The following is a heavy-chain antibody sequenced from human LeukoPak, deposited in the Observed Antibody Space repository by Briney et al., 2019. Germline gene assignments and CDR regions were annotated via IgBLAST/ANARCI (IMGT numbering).Heavy chain of an antibody. J-gene: IGHJ4*02. CDR1: GGSINNYY. Sequence: SSETLSLTCTVSGGSINNYYWSWIRQPAGKGLEWIGRIYTTGSTNYNPSLKSRVTISVDTSKNQFSLKLSSVTAADTAVYYCARHMPMVRGQFDYWGQGTLVTVSS. V-gene: IGHV4-4*07. D-gene: IGHD3-10*01. CDR2: IYTTGST. CDR3: ARHMPMVRGQFDY.